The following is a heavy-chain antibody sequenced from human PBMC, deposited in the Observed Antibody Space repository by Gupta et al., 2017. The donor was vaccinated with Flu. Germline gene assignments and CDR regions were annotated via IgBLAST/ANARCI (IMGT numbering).Heavy chain of an antibody. CDR2: ISSSTTYV. CDR1: GFNFGGYS. CDR3: ARDILTGPDSWGLDH. D-gene: IGHD3-9*01. V-gene: IGHV3-21*01. Sequence: GFNFGGYSINWVRQAPGKGLEWVSLISSSTTYVSYADSVKGRFTISRDNDKNSVFLQRNTLRADDTAVYYCARDILTGPDSWGLDHWGLGTPVTVSS. J-gene: IGHJ4*02.